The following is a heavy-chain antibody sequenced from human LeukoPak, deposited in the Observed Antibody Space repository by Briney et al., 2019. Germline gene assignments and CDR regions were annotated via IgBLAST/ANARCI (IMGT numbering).Heavy chain of an antibody. J-gene: IGHJ5*02. CDR2: IIPIFGTA. D-gene: IGHD6-19*01. CDR1: GGTFSSYA. V-gene: IGHV1-69*05. CDR3: ARVPKYSSGWYAWFDP. Sequence: ASEKVSCKASGGTFSSYAISWVRQAPGQGLEWMGGIIPIFGTANYAQKFQGRVTITTDESTSTAYMELSSLRSEDTAVYYCARVPKYSSGWYAWFDPWGQGTLVTVSS.